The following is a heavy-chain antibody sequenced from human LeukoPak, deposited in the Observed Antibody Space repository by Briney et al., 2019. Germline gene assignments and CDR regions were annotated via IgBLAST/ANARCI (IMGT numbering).Heavy chain of an antibody. CDR3: TTDHDSSGYRPDIDY. Sequence: KPGGSLRLSCAASGFTFSNAWMSWVRQAPGKGLEWVGRIKSKTDGGTTDYAAPVKGRFTISRDDSKNTLYLQMNSLKTEDTAVYYCTTDHDSSGYRPDIDYWGQGTLVTVSS. D-gene: IGHD3-22*01. J-gene: IGHJ4*02. CDR2: IKSKTDGGTT. V-gene: IGHV3-15*01. CDR1: GFTFSNAW.